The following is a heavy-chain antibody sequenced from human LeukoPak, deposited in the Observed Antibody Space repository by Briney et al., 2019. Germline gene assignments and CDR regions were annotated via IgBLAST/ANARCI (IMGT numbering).Heavy chain of an antibody. CDR3: AKEGSALWFGELSHYFDY. Sequence: VQPGGSPRLSCAASGFDFSSYGMIWVRQAPGKGLEWVSGISGSGGNTYYADSVKGRFTISRDSFKNTLYVQMNSLRADDTAVYYCAKEGSALWFGELSHYFDYWGQGTLVTVSS. J-gene: IGHJ4*02. CDR2: ISGSGGNT. D-gene: IGHD3-10*01. CDR1: GFDFSSYG. V-gene: IGHV3-23*01.